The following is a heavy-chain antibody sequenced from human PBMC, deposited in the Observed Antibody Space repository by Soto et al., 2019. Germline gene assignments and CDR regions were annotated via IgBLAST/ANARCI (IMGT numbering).Heavy chain of an antibody. CDR1: GFTFSSYG. CDR3: ARERIAALVGHSHGMDV. V-gene: IGHV3-33*01. CDR2: IWYDGSNK. D-gene: IGHD6-6*01. Sequence: LRLSCAASGFTFSSYGMHWVRQAPGKGLEWVAVIWYDGSNKYYADSVKGRFTISRDNSKNTLYLQMNSLRAEDTAVYYCARERIAALVGHSHGMDVWGQGTTVTVSS. J-gene: IGHJ6*02.